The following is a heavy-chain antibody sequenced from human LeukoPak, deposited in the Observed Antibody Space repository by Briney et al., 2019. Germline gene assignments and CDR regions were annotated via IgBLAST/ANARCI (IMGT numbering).Heavy chain of an antibody. CDR3: ARSSGRSPFDM. Sequence: GGSLRPSCAASGFTFSSDWMHWVRQGPGKGLVWVSRVNSDGGSTNYADSVKGRFTISRDNAKNTLYLQMNSLRADDAAVYYCARSSGRSPFDMWGQGTMVTVSS. CDR2: VNSDGGST. J-gene: IGHJ3*02. CDR1: GFTFSSDW. D-gene: IGHD6-19*01. V-gene: IGHV3-74*01.